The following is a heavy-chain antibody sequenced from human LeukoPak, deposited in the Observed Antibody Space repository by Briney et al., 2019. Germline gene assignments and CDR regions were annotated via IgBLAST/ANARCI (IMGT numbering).Heavy chain of an antibody. J-gene: IGHJ4*02. D-gene: IGHD2-15*01. CDR3: VRDLGVGGSWPLDF. CDR2: ISYTGSS. Sequence: SETLSLTCVVSGASVSTTSCLWGWVRQTPGKGLEWIGSISYTGSSYYNPSLNSRVTMSLDPAKNHFSLRMSSLPGADTAVYYCVRDLGVGGSWPLDFWGPGTVVIVSS. V-gene: IGHV4-39*07. CDR1: GASVSTTSCL.